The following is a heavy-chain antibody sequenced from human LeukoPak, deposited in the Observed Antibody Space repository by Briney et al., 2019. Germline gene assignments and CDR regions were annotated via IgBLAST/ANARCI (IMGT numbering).Heavy chain of an antibody. CDR2: ISSGSSTI. J-gene: IGHJ4*02. CDR1: GFTFSGYP. Sequence: GGSLRLSCAASGFTFSGYPMNWVRQAPGKGLEWVSYISSGSSTIYYADSVKGRFTISRDNAKNSLYLQMNSLGDEDTAVYYCARRGYGDYAPFDYWGQGTLVTVSS. D-gene: IGHD4-17*01. CDR3: ARRGYGDYAPFDY. V-gene: IGHV3-48*02.